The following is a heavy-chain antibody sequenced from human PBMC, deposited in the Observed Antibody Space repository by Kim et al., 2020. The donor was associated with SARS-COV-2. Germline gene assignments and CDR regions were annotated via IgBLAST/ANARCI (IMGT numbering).Heavy chain of an antibody. CDR3: ARARSPSAAPDY. CDR2: IYHSGST. Sequence: SETLSLTCTVSGYSISSGYYWGWIRQPPGQGLEWIGSIYHSGSTYYNPSLKSRVTISVDTSKNQFSLKLSSVTAADTAVYYCARARSPSAAPDYWGQGTLVTVSS. CDR1: GYSISSGYY. D-gene: IGHD2-2*01. V-gene: IGHV4-38-2*02. J-gene: IGHJ4*02.